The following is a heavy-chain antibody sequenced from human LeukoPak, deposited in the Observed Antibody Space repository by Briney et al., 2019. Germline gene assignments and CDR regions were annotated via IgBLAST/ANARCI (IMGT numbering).Heavy chain of an antibody. CDR3: ARLGTIFGVVIDIRVFDY. CDR2: IEQDGSEK. V-gene: IGHV3-7*01. J-gene: IGHJ4*02. D-gene: IGHD3-3*01. Sequence: GGSLRLSCAASGFTFSSYWMSWVRQAPGKGLEWVANIEQDGSEKYYVDSVKGRFTISRDNAKNSLYLQMNSLRAEDTAVYYCARLGTIFGVVIDIRVFDYWGQGTLVTVSS. CDR1: GFTFSSYW.